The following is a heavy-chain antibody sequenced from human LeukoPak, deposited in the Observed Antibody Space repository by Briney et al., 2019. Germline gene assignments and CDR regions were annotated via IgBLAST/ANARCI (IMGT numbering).Heavy chain of an antibody. V-gene: IGHV1-46*01. D-gene: IGHD3-3*01. CDR3: ARDRAVPTIFGVVPGY. CDR2: INPSGGST. Sequence: ASVKVSCKAYGYTFTSYYMHWVRQAPGQGLEWMGIINPSGGSTSYAQKFQGRVTMTRDTSTSTVYMELRSLRSEDTAVYYCARDRAVPTIFGVVPGYWGQGTLVTVSS. J-gene: IGHJ4*02. CDR1: GYTFTSYY.